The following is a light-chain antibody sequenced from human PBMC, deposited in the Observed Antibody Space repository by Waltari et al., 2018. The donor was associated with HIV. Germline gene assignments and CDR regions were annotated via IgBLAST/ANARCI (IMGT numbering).Light chain of an antibody. CDR1: SGSLGSNY. Sequence: NFILTQPHSVSESPGKTVTISCTRSSGSLGSNYVQWYQQRPGSSPTLVIYEDNKRPSGVPARFSASIDSASNSASLTISGLKTEDEGDYYCQSADSSQSAQISPPYVIFGGGTKLTVL. CDR2: EDN. J-gene: IGLJ2*01. CDR3: QSADSSQSAQISPPYVI. V-gene: IGLV6-57*01.